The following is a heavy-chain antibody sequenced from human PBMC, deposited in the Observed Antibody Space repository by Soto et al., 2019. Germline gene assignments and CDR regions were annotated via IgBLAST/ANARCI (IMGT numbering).Heavy chain of an antibody. CDR3: AGNSLNCGGDCLPFDY. CDR2: IIPIFGTA. Sequence: QVQLVQSGAGVKKPGSSVKVSCKASGGTFSSYAISWVRQAPGQGLEWMGGIIPIFGTANYAQKFQGRVTITADQSTSTAYMELSSLRSEDTAVYSCAGNSLNCGGDCLPFDYWGQGSLVSVAS. D-gene: IGHD2-21*02. CDR1: GGTFSSYA. V-gene: IGHV1-69*01. J-gene: IGHJ4*02.